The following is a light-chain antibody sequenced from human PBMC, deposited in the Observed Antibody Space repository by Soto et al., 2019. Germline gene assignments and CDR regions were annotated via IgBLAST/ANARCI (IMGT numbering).Light chain of an antibody. CDR2: NHN. CDR1: SSNIGRNT. J-gene: IGLJ3*02. CDR3: AVWDDSLSGWV. Sequence: QSVLTQPPSASGTPGQRVTISCSGSSSNIGRNTVNWYQQLPGAAPKLLIYNHNQRPSGVPDRFSGSKSGTSASLAISGLQSEDEADYYCAVWDDSLSGWVFGGGTKVTVL. V-gene: IGLV1-44*01.